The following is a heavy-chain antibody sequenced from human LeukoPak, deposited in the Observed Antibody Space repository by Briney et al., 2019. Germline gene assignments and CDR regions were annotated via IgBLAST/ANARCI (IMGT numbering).Heavy chain of an antibody. CDR3: AREYGSGWPQPYDAFDI. J-gene: IGHJ3*02. D-gene: IGHD6-19*01. CDR1: GGSISSYY. Sequence: SEILSLTCTVSGGSISSYYWSWIRQPAGKGLEWIGRIYTSGSTNYNPSLKSRVTMSADTSKNQFSLKLSSVTAADTAVYYCAREYGSGWPQPYDAFDIWGQGTMVTVSS. V-gene: IGHV4-4*07. CDR2: IYTSGST.